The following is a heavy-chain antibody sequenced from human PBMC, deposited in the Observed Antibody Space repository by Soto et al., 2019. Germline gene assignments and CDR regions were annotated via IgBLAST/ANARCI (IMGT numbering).Heavy chain of an antibody. CDR1: GYSFTSYW. D-gene: IGHD3-9*01. J-gene: IGHJ6*02. Sequence: GESVKSSCKGSGYSFTSYWIGWVRQMPGKGLEWMGIIYPGDSDTRYSPSFQGQVTISADKSISTAYLQWSSLKASDTAMYYCARQRDRDYDILTGYYYYYGMDVWGQGTTVTVSS. CDR3: ARQRDRDYDILTGYYYYYGMDV. CDR2: IYPGDSDT. V-gene: IGHV5-51*01.